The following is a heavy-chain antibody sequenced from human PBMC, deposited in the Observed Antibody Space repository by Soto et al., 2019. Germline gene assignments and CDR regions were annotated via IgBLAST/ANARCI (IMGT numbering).Heavy chain of an antibody. CDR3: AKEAASITMIGVLTRGPLGY. J-gene: IGHJ4*02. V-gene: IGHV3-23*01. D-gene: IGHD3-22*01. CDR2: ISGSGGST. CDR1: GFTFSSYA. Sequence: GGSLRLSCAASGFTFSSYAMSWVRQAPGKGLEWVSAISGSGGSTYYADSVKGRFTISRDNSKNTLYLQMNSLRAEDTAVYYYAKEAASITMIGVLTRGPLGYGGRGPRVTASS.